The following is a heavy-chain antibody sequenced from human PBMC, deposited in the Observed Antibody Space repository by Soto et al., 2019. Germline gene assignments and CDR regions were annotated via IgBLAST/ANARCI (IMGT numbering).Heavy chain of an antibody. J-gene: IGHJ6*02. CDR1: GFTFSDYY. Sequence: GGPLRLSCAASGFTFSDYYMSWIRQAPGKGLEWVSYISSSGSTIYYADSVKGRFTISRDNAKNSLCLQMNSLRAEDTAVYYCARGYYYDSSGYYSPDPYYYYGMDVWGQGTTVTVSS. CDR2: ISSSGSTI. V-gene: IGHV3-11*01. CDR3: ARGYYYDSSGYYSPDPYYYYGMDV. D-gene: IGHD3-22*01.